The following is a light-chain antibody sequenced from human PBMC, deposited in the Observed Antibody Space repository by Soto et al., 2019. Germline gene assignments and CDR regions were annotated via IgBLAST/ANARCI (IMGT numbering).Light chain of an antibody. Sequence: QSVLTQPRSVSGSPGQSVTISCTGTGSDVGGYNYVSWYQQHPGKAPKLMIYDVSDRPSGVSNRFSGSKSGNTASLTISGLQAEDEADYYCSSYTSSSLYVFGTGTKVTVL. CDR3: SSYTSSSLYV. CDR2: DVS. V-gene: IGLV2-14*01. CDR1: GSDVGGYNY. J-gene: IGLJ1*01.